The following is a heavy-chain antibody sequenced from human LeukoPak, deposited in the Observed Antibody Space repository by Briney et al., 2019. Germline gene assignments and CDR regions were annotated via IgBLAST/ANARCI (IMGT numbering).Heavy chain of an antibody. Sequence: ASVKVSCKASGYTFTNHYMHWVRQAPAQGLEWMGKINPGGGGTTYAQKVQGRVTMTRDKSTSTVYMELSSLRSEDTAMYYCAVLLRTLQLLDFWGQGTLVTVAS. CDR2: INPGGGGT. CDR1: GYTFTNHY. V-gene: IGHV1-46*01. D-gene: IGHD3-10*01. J-gene: IGHJ4*02. CDR3: AVLLRTLQLLDF.